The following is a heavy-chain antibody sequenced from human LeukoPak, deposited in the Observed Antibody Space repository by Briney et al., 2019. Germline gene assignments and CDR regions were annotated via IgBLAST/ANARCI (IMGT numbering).Heavy chain of an antibody. CDR1: GGSISSYY. J-gene: IGHJ4*02. V-gene: IGHV4-34*01. D-gene: IGHD3-3*01. CDR2: INHSGST. Sequence: PSETLSLTCTVSGGSISSYYWSWIRQPPGKGLEWIGEINHSGSTNYNPSLKSRVTISVDTSKNQFSLKLSSVTAADTAVYYCARGMPPFGVVITYFDYWGQGTLVTVSS. CDR3: ARGMPPFGVVITYFDY.